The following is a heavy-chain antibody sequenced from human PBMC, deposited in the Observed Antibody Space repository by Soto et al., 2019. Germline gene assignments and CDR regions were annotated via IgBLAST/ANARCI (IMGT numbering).Heavy chain of an antibody. J-gene: IGHJ4*02. V-gene: IGHV3-74*01. CDR3: ARGPSGWFGFDY. D-gene: IGHD6-19*01. CDR1: GFTFSGNW. Sequence: TGGSLRLSCAGSGFTFSGNWMHWVRQDPGKGLVWVSRLNSDGTSANYADAVKGRFTISRDNAKNTLFLQMNSLTAEDTALYYCARGPSGWFGFDYWGQGTLVTVSS. CDR2: LNSDGTSA.